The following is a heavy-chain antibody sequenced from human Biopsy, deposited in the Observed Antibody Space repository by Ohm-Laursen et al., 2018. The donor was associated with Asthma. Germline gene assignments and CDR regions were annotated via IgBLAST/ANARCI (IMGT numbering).Heavy chain of an antibody. CDR2: LIPVLGTP. D-gene: IGHD5-12*01. CDR1: GYTFTNYA. Sequence: SVKVSCKASGYTFTNYALNWVRQAPGQGLEWMGGLIPVLGTPDHAQMFGGRVTITADESTSTAYMELSSLSSEDTAVHYCARGYSGSDRIVYYYSGLEVWGQGTTVTVSS. CDR3: ARGYSGSDRIVYYYSGLEV. J-gene: IGHJ6*02. V-gene: IGHV1-69*01.